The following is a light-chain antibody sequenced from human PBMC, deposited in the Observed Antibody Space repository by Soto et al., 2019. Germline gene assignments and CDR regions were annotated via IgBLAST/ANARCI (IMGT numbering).Light chain of an antibody. CDR2: DAS. V-gene: IGKV1-5*01. CDR1: QTIGSW. CDR3: QQYTTHPWT. J-gene: IGKJ1*01. Sequence: DIQMTQSPSTLSASVEDRVTITCRASQTIGSWLAWYQQKPGRAPKVLIFDASSLESRVPSSFSGSGSATEFTLTISSLQPDDFATYYCQQYTTHPWTFGQGTKVDIK.